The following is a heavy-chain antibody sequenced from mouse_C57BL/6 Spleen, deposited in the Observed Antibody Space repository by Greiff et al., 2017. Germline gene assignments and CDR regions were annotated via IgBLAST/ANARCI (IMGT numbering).Heavy chain of an antibody. CDR1: GFSLTSYG. J-gene: IGHJ4*01. CDR2: IWGDGST. V-gene: IGHV2-3*01. CDR3: AKWYYGGSNPYAMDY. Sequence: VQRVESGPGLVAPSQSLSITCTVSGFSLTSYGVSWVRQPPGKGLEWLGVIWGDGSTNYQSALISRLSISKDNSKGQVFLKLNSLQTDDTATYYSAKWYYGGSNPYAMDYWGQGTSVTVSS. D-gene: IGHD1-1*01.